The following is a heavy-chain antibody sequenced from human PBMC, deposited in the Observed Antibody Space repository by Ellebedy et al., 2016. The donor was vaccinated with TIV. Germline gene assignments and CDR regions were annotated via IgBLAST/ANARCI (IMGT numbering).Heavy chain of an antibody. CDR1: GYTLTELS. CDR2: FDPEDGET. J-gene: IGHJ6*02. D-gene: IGHD6-19*01. CDR3: ATVGGAVAGTWSGYYYYYGMDV. Sequence: ASVKVSXXVSGYTLTELSMHWVRQAPGKGLEWMGGFDPEDGETIYAQKFQGRVTMTEDTSTDTAYMELSSLRSEDTAVYYCATVGGAVAGTWSGYYYYYGMDVWGQGTTVTVSS. V-gene: IGHV1-24*01.